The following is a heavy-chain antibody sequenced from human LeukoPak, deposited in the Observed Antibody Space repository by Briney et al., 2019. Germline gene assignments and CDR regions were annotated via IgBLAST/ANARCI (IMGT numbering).Heavy chain of an antibody. CDR2: IRSKAYGGTT. CDR1: GFTFGDYA. Sequence: GGSLRLSCTASGFTFGDYAMSWFRQAPGKGLEWVGFIRSKAYGGTTEYAASVQGRFTISRDDSKSIAYLQMNSLKTEGTAVYYCTRVVITMIVVDAFDIWGQGTIVSVSS. D-gene: IGHD3-22*01. CDR3: TRVVITMIVVDAFDI. J-gene: IGHJ3*02. V-gene: IGHV3-49*03.